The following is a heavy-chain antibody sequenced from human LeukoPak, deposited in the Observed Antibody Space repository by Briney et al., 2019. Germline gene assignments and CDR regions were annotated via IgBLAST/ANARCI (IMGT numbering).Heavy chain of an antibody. CDR3: VRDLAYAFDI. J-gene: IGHJ3*02. Sequence: PGGSLRLSCSASGFTFSTFSLNWVRQAPAKGLEWLSYIRSSSSIADSVKGRFTISRDNAKNSLYLQMNSLRAEDTAVYYCVRDLAYAFDIWGQGTMVTVSS. V-gene: IGHV3-48*01. CDR2: IRSSSSI. CDR1: GFTFSTFS.